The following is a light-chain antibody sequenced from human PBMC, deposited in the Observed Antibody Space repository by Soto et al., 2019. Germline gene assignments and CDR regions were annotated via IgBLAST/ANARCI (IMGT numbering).Light chain of an antibody. J-gene: IGKJ1*01. CDR1: QSVLYSSNNKNY. V-gene: IGKV4-1*01. CDR3: QQYYSTPWT. Sequence: DIVMTQSPDSLAVSLGERATINCKSSQSVLYSSNNKNYLAWYQQKPGQPPKLLIYWASTRESGVPDRFSGIGSVTDFTLTISSLQAEDGAVYYCQQYYSTPWTFGQGTKVEIK. CDR2: WAS.